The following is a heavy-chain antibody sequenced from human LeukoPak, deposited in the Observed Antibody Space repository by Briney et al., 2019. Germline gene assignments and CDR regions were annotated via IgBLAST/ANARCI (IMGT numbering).Heavy chain of an antibody. V-gene: IGHV3-66*01. J-gene: IGHJ4*02. CDR3: ARDQLPYDSTPPH. D-gene: IGHD3-22*01. Sequence: GGSLRLSCAASGXTFXSNYMSWVRQAXXXXXXXVSVIYSGGSTYYADSVKGRFTISRDNSKNTLYLQMNSPRAEDTAVYYCARDQLPYDSTPPHWGQGTLVTVSS. CDR2: IYSGGST. CDR1: GXTFXSNY.